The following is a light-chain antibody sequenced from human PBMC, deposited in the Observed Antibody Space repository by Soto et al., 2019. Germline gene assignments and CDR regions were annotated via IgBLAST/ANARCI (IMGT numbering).Light chain of an antibody. J-gene: IGLJ2*01. V-gene: IGLV2-14*01. CDR3: SSYTSSNTLEV. CDR2: EVS. Sequence: QSALTQPASVSGSPGQSITISCTGTSNDVGGYNYVSWYQQGPGKAPKLMIYEVSNRPSGVSNRFSGSKSGNTASLTISGLQAEDEGDYYCSSYTSSNTLEVFGGGTQLTVL. CDR1: SNDVGGYNY.